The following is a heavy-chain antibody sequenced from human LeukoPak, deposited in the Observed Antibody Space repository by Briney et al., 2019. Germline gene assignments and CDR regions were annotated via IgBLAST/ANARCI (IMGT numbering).Heavy chain of an antibody. CDR3: ARVGDEYGMDV. J-gene: IGHJ6*02. Sequence: GRSLRLSCAASGFTFDDYAMHWVRHAPGKGLEWVSGISWNSGSIGYADSVKDRFTISRDNAKNSLYLQMNSLRAEDTAVYYCARVGDEYGMDVWGQGTTVTVSS. V-gene: IGHV3-9*01. CDR1: GFTFDDYA. CDR2: ISWNSGSI.